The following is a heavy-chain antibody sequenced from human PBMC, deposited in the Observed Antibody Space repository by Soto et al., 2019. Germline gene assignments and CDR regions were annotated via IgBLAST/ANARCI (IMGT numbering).Heavy chain of an antibody. D-gene: IGHD3-22*01. CDR1: GGSFSGYY. V-gene: IGHV4-34*01. CDR2: INHSGST. J-gene: IGHJ4*02. Sequence: QVQLQQWGAGLLKPSETLSLTCAVYGGSFSGYYWSWIRQPPGKGLEWIGEINHSGSTNYNPSLKSRVTISVDTSKNQFSLKLSSVTAADTAVYYCARGDYYDSSGYYYVWGQGTLVTVSS. CDR3: ARGDYYDSSGYYYV.